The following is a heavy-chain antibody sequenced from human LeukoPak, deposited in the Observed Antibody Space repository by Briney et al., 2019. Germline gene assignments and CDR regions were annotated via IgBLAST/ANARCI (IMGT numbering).Heavy chain of an antibody. D-gene: IGHD3-9*01. V-gene: IGHV1-18*01. CDR3: AGGTDYDILTGYSPHGAFDI. CDR1: GYTFTSYG. CDR2: ISAYNGNT. J-gene: IGHJ3*02. Sequence: ASVKVSCKASGYTFTSYGISWVRQAPGQGLEWMGWISAYNGNTNYAQKLQGRVTMTTDTSTSTAYMELRSLRSDDTAVYYCAGGTDYDILTGYSPHGAFDIWGQGTMVTVSS.